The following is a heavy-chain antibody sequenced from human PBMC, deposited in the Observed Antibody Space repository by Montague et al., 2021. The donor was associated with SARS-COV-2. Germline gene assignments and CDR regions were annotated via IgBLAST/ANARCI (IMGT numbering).Heavy chain of an antibody. CDR1: GGSISSSIYY. D-gene: IGHD5-18*01. Sequence: SETLSLTCTVSGGSISSSIYYWGWIRQPPGKGLEWIGSIYYTGSTYYXPSLKSRVTISMNTSNNQFFLKLTSVTAADTAVYYCARPGRGYSYGLDAFEVWGQGTMVTVSS. CDR2: IYYTGST. V-gene: IGHV4-39*01. J-gene: IGHJ3*01. CDR3: ARPGRGYSYGLDAFEV.